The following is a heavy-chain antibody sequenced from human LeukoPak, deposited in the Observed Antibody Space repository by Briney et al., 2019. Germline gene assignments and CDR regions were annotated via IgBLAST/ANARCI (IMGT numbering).Heavy chain of an antibody. CDR1: GFTFSNFG. CDR2: ISGSAGST. D-gene: IGHD4-17*01. Sequence: PGGSLRLSCTASGFTFSNFGMSWVRQAPGKGLEWVSTISGSAGSTHYADSVKGRFTISRDTSKNMLYLQMTSLRAEDTAVYYCAKGSTFGDLNYFDSWGQGALVSVSS. CDR3: AKGSTFGDLNYFDS. V-gene: IGHV3-23*01. J-gene: IGHJ4*02.